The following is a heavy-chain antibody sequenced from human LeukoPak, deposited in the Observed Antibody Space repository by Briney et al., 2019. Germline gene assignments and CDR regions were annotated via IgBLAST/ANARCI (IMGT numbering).Heavy chain of an antibody. CDR1: GYTFTGYY. Sequence: GASVKVSCKASGYTFTGYYMHWVRQAPGQGLEWMGLINPNSGGTNYAQKFQGRVTMTRDTSISTAYMELNRLRSDDTAVYYCARGSPLVSAKHFDYWGQGNLVTVSS. J-gene: IGHJ4*02. V-gene: IGHV1-2*02. D-gene: IGHD6-13*01. CDR3: ARGSPLVSAKHFDY. CDR2: INPNSGGT.